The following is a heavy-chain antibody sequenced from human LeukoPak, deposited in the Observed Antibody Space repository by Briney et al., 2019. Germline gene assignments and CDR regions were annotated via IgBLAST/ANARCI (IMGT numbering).Heavy chain of an antibody. CDR3: ARDGTSTDDY. CDR2: ISGNNDNP. CDR1: GYTFSNFG. V-gene: IGHV1-18*01. D-gene: IGHD2-2*01. J-gene: IGHJ4*02. Sequence: GASVTLSCKVSGYTFSNFGISWVRQAPGQGLEWMGWISGNNDNPNYGPQVQGRSTVTTDSSTSTAYMELRDLRSDDTAVYYCARDGTSTDDYWGQGTLVTVSS.